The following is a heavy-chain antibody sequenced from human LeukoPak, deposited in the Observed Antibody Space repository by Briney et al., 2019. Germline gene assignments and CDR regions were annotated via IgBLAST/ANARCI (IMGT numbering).Heavy chain of an antibody. CDR1: GYTFTGYY. CDR2: INPNSGGT. CDR3: ARAYGGSSSVWFGY. Sequence: GASVKVSCKASGYTFTGYYMHWVRQAPGQGLEWMGWINPNSGGTNYAQKFQGRVTMTRDTSISTAYMELSRLRSDDTAVYYCARAYGGSSSVWFGYWGQGTLVTVSS. V-gene: IGHV1-2*02. D-gene: IGHD6-6*01. J-gene: IGHJ4*02.